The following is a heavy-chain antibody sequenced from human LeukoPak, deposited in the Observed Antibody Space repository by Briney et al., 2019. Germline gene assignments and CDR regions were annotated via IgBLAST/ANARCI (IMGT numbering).Heavy chain of an antibody. V-gene: IGHV3-30*03. D-gene: IGHD4-17*01. Sequence: GGSLRLSCAASGLSFSSYAMHWVRQAPGKGLEWVAVISYDGTEKYYGDSVKGRFTISRDNSKNTLYLQMNSLRAEDTALYYCARDGHGVPLDYWGQGTLVTVSP. CDR3: ARDGHGVPLDY. J-gene: IGHJ4*02. CDR1: GLSFSSYA. CDR2: ISYDGTEK.